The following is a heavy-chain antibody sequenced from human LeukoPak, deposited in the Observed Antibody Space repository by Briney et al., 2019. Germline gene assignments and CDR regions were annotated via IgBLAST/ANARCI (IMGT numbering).Heavy chain of an antibody. V-gene: IGHV3-21*01. CDR1: GFTFSSYS. Sequence: GGSLRLSCAASGFTFSSYSMNWVRQAPGKGLEWVSSISSSSSYIYYADSVKGRFTISRDNAKNSLYLQMNSLRAEDTAVYYCARDFSRDGYNSYYMDVWGKGTTVTVSS. J-gene: IGHJ6*03. CDR2: ISSSSSYI. CDR3: ARDFSRDGYNSYYMDV. D-gene: IGHD5-24*01.